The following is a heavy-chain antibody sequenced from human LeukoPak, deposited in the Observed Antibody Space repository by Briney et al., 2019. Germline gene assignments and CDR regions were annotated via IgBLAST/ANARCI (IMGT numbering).Heavy chain of an antibody. J-gene: IGHJ6*02. CDR3: AREPIYYYYYGMDV. Sequence: SETLSLTCTVSGGSISSGDYYWSWLRQPPGTGLEWIGYIYYSGSTYYNPSLKSRVTISVDTSKNQFSLKLSSVTAADTAVYYCAREPIYYYYYGMDVWGQGTTVTVSS. CDR2: IYYSGST. V-gene: IGHV4-30-4*01. CDR1: GGSISSGDYY.